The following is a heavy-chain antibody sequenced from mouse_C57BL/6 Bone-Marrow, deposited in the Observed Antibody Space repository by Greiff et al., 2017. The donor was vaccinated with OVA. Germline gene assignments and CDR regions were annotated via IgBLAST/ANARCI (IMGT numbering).Heavy chain of an antibody. CDR1: GYTFTRYW. J-gene: IGHJ2*01. V-gene: IGHV1-50*01. CDR3: ARGGGYYELYYFYY. Sequence: QVQLQQPGAELVKPGASVKLSCKASGYTFTRYWMQWVKQRPGQGLEWIGEIDPSDSYTTYNQKFKGKATLPVDTSSSTAYMQLSSLTSEDSAVYYSARGGGYYELYYFYYWGQGTTLTVSS. D-gene: IGHD2-3*01. CDR2: IDPSDSYT.